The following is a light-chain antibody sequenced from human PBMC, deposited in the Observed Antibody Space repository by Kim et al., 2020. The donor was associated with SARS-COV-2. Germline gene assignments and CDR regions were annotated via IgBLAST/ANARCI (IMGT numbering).Light chain of an antibody. V-gene: IGLV6-57*03. J-gene: IGLJ3*02. CDR3: QSYDDTEWV. CDR2: EDY. CDR1: SGSIASNY. Sequence: GKTVTSPCTRSSGSIASNYVQWFQQRPASAPSTVIYEDYHRPSGVPDRFSGSIDRSSNSASLIISGLKPEDEADYYCQSYDDTEWVLGGGTQLTVL.